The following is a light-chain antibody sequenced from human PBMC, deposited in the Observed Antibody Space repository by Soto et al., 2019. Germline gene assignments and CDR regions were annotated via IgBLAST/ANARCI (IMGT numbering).Light chain of an antibody. Sequence: DIQMTQSPSSLSASLGDRVLITCRASQSISSYLNWYQQKQGKPPNLLIFSASSLQSGVPSRFSGSGSGTDFTLTINSLQPEDFATYYCQQSYSTPVTFGGGTVIEIK. CDR3: QQSYSTPVT. V-gene: IGKV1-39*01. CDR1: QSISSY. CDR2: SAS. J-gene: IGKJ4*01.